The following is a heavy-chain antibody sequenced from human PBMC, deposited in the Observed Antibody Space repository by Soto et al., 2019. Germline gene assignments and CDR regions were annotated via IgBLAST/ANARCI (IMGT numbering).Heavy chain of an antibody. CDR2: VSSSGTTM. Sequence: QVQLAESGGGLVEPGGYLRISCAASGFTFSDYDMSWIRQSPGKGLEWVSFVSSSGTTMYFADSVKGRFTISRDNAKNSLYLQMHSLRAEDTAVYYCARMGPRAARPSYWGQGTLVTVSS. J-gene: IGHJ4*02. V-gene: IGHV3-11*01. D-gene: IGHD6-6*01. CDR1: GFTFSDYD. CDR3: ARMGPRAARPSY.